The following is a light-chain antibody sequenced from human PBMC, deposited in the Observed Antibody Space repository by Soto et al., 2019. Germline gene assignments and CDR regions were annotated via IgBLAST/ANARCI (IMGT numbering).Light chain of an antibody. J-gene: IGLJ2*01. CDR1: SSDVGGYNY. Sequence: QSALTQPASVSGSPGQAITISCTGTSSDVGGYNYGSWYQQHPGKAPKLMIYDVSNRPSGVSNRFSGSKSGNTASLTISGLQAEDEADYYCSSYTSSSPLVFGGGTKLTVL. CDR2: DVS. CDR3: SSYTSSSPLV. V-gene: IGLV2-14*01.